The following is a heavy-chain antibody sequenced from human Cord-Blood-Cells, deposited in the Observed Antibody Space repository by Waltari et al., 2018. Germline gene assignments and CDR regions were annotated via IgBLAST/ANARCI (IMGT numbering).Heavy chain of an antibody. V-gene: IGHV1-3*01. J-gene: IGHJ3*02. Sequence: QVQLVQSGAEVKKPGASVKVSCKASGYTFTSYAMHWVRPAPGQRLEWMGWMNAGNGNTKYSQRFQGRVTITREPSASTAYMELRSLRSEDRAVYYCASEAMSNGGKGKDVDIWGQGKMVTVSS. D-gene: IGHD3-16*01. CDR1: GYTFTSYA. CDR3: ASEAMSNGGKGKDVDI. CDR2: MNAGNGNT.